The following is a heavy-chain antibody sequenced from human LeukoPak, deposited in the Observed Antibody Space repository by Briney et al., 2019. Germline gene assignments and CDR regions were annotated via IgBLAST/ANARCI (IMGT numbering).Heavy chain of an antibody. CDR2: VYYSGST. V-gene: IGHV4-59*11. Sequence: SETLSLTRTVSGGSISSHYWSWIRQPPGKGLEWIGYVYYSGSTNYNPSLKSRVTISVDTSKNQFSLKLSSVTAADTAVYYCARADSSGYYREPMYYFDYWGQGTLVTVSS. D-gene: IGHD3-22*01. CDR1: GGSISSHY. J-gene: IGHJ4*02. CDR3: ARADSSGYYREPMYYFDY.